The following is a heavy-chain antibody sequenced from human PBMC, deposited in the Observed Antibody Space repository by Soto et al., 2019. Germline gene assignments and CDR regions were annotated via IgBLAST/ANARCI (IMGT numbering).Heavy chain of an antibody. CDR2: ISDGGDLT. Sequence: GGPLSLSCAASGFAFSSHTMSWVRQAPEKGLEWVAGISDGGDLTYNADSVRGRFTISRDNSRNTLYLQMNSLRAEDTAVYHCARRVIGSSRAFDIWGQGTMVTVSS. J-gene: IGHJ3*02. D-gene: IGHD3-10*01. V-gene: IGHV3-23*01. CDR1: GFAFSSHT. CDR3: ARRVIGSSRAFDI.